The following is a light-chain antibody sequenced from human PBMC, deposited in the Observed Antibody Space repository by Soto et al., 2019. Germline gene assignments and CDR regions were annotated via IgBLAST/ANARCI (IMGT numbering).Light chain of an antibody. CDR2: DVT. CDR3: CSYAGSYTLI. V-gene: IGLV2-11*01. J-gene: IGLJ2*01. CDR1: SSDIGAYNY. Sequence: QSALTQPPSASGSPGQSVTISCTGTSSDIGAYNYVSWYQQHPGKAPKLIISDVTNRPSGVPDRFSGSKSGNTASLTISGLQADDEAEYYCCSYAGSYTLIFGGGTKLTVL.